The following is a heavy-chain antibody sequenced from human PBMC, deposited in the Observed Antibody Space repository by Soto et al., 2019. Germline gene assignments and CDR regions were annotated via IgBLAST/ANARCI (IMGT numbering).Heavy chain of an antibody. CDR2: IYHSGST. V-gene: IGHV4-30-2*01. D-gene: IGHD6-13*01. J-gene: IGHJ4*02. CDR1: GGSISSGCYS. CDR3: ARLQAAAGDNDLTFDY. Sequence: SETLSLTYAVAGGSISSGCYSWSWIRQPPGKGLEWIGYIYHSGSTYYNPSLKSRVTILVDRSKNQFSLKLSSVTAADTAVYYCARLQAAAGDNDLTFDYWGQGTLVTVSS.